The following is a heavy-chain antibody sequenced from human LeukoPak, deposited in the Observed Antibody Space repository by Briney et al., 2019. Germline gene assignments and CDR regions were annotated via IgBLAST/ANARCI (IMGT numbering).Heavy chain of an antibody. CDR2: IRFDGTNK. Sequence: SGGSLRLSCAASAFTFSSYGMHWVRQAPGKGLEWVAFIRFDGTNKYYADSVKGRFTISRDNSKNTLYLQMNSLRAEDTAVYYCAKDPSPLPVAKKGYYFDYWGQGTLVTVSS. J-gene: IGHJ4*02. D-gene: IGHD2-2*01. V-gene: IGHV3-30*02. CDR1: AFTFSSYG. CDR3: AKDPSPLPVAKKGYYFDY.